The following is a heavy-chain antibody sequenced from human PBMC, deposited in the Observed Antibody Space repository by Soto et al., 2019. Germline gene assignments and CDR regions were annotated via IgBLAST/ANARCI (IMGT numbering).Heavy chain of an antibody. Sequence: SETLSLTCAVYGGSLSVYYWSWIRQPPGKGLEWIGEINHSGSTNYNPSLKSRVTISVDTSKNQFSLKLRSVTAADTAVYYCACLERGYNYGPSDYWGQGTLVTVSS. CDR2: INHSGST. J-gene: IGHJ4*02. CDR3: ACLERGYNYGPSDY. V-gene: IGHV4-34*01. CDR1: GGSLSVYY. D-gene: IGHD5-18*01.